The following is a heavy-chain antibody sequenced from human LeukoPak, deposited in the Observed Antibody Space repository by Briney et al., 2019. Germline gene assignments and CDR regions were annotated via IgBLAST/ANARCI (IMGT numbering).Heavy chain of an antibody. J-gene: IGHJ4*02. CDR3: ARDLYVDTAMVCGY. CDR2: INPSGGST. V-gene: IGHV1-46*01. CDR1: GYTFTSYY. Sequence: ASVKVSYKTSGYTFTSYYMHWVRQATGQGLEWMGIINPSGGSTSYAQKFQGRVTMTRDTSTSTVYMELSSLRSEDTAVYYCARDLYVDTAMVCGYWGQGTLVTVSS. D-gene: IGHD5-18*01.